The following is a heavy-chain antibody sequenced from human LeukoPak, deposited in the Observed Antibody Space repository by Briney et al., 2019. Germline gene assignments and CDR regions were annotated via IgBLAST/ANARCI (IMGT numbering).Heavy chain of an antibody. D-gene: IGHD6-13*01. CDR3: ARESIAAAGSFDY. V-gene: IGHV4-39*07. J-gene: IGHJ4*02. CDR1: GGSISSYY. Sequence: SETLSLTCTVSGGSISSYYWGWIRQPPGKGLEWIGSIYYSGSTYYNPSLKSRVTISVDTSKNQFSLKLSSVTAADTAVYYCARESIAAAGSFDYWGQGTLVTVSS. CDR2: IYYSGST.